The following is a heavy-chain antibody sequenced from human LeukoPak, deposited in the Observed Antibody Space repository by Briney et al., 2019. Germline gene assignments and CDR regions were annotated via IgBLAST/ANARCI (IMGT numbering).Heavy chain of an antibody. V-gene: IGHV3-21*01. CDR3: ARGRVVPPPRSPYFDY. D-gene: IGHD2-2*01. J-gene: IGHJ4*02. Sequence: PGGSLRLSCAASGFTFSSYSMNWVRQAPGKGLGWVSSISSSSSYIYYADSVKGRFTISTDNAKNSLYLQMNRLRAEDTAVYYCARGRVVPPPRSPYFDYWGQGTLVTVSS. CDR1: GFTFSSYS. CDR2: ISSSSSYI.